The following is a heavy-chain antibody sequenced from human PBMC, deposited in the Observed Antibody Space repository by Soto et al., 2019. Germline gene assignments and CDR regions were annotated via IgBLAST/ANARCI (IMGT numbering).Heavy chain of an antibody. V-gene: IGHV5-10-1*01. CDR1: GFSYTSYW. CDR2: IDPSGSET. Sequence: GESLKISCKGSGFSYTSYWITWVRQMPGKGLEWMGRIDPSGSETKYSPSFEGHVTISADTSISTAYLQWHSLKASDTATYYCTRRRVLRFLQWRPYGLDVWGQGTTVTV. D-gene: IGHD3-3*01. J-gene: IGHJ6*02. CDR3: TRRRVLRFLQWRPYGLDV.